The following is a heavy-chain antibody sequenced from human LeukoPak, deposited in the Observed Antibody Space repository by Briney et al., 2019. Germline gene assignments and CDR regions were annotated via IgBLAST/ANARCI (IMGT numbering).Heavy chain of an antibody. Sequence: SEALSLTCTVSGGSISSYYWGWIRQPPGKGLEWIGYVYYSGSTNYNPSLKSRVTISVDTSKNQFSLKLSSVTAADTAVYYCARLMYYPPNGRAFDIWGQGTMVTVSS. CDR3: ARLMYYPPNGRAFDI. CDR2: VYYSGST. CDR1: GGSISSYY. D-gene: IGHD3-10*01. V-gene: IGHV4-59*08. J-gene: IGHJ3*02.